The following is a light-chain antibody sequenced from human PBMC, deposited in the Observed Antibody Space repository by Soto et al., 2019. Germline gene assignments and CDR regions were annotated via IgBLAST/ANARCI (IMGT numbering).Light chain of an antibody. V-gene: IGKV1-33*01. CDR2: DAS. CDR1: QDISHN. Sequence: DIQMTQSPSSLSASVGDRVTITCQASQDISHNLNWYQQKPGKAPKLLIYDASNLETGVPSRFSGGGSGTDFTFTISSLQPEDIATYYCQQYDNLPGYTFGQGTKLEIK. J-gene: IGKJ2*01. CDR3: QQYDNLPGYT.